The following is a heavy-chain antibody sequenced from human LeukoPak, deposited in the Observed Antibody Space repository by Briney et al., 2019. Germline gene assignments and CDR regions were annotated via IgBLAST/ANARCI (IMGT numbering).Heavy chain of an antibody. D-gene: IGHD3-10*01. V-gene: IGHV3-74*01. CDR2: INSDGSST. CDR1: GFTFSTHW. Sequence: GGSLRLSCAASGFTFSTHWMHWVRQVPGKGLVWVSRINSDGSSTSYADSVKGRFTMSRDNSKNTLFVQMNSLRAEDTAVYYCAKDLSGRKGPFDYWGQGTLVTVSS. CDR3: AKDLSGRKGPFDY. J-gene: IGHJ4*02.